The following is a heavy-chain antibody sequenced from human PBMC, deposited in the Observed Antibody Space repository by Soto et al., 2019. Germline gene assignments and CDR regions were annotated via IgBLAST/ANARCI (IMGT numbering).Heavy chain of an antibody. CDR3: AREKADFWSGSNPYYYYYGMDV. CDR1: GGSISSGVYY. Sequence: SETLSLTCTVSGGSISSGVYYWSWIRQPPGKGLEWIGYIYYSGSTYYNPSLKSRVTISVDTSKNQFSLKLSSVTAADTAVYYCAREKADFWSGSNPYYYYYGMDVWGQGTTVTVSS. J-gene: IGHJ6*02. D-gene: IGHD3-3*01. V-gene: IGHV4-30-4*01. CDR2: IYYSGST.